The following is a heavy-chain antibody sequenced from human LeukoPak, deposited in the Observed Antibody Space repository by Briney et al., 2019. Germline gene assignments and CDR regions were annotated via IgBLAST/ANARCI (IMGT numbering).Heavy chain of an antibody. CDR1: GGSITSHY. J-gene: IGHJ6*03. CDR3: ARDAIDGGYYMDV. V-gene: IGHV4-59*11. CDR2: MYYSGFS. D-gene: IGHD2-15*01. Sequence: SETLSLTCTVSGGSITSHYWSWIRQPPGKGLEWIGYMYYSGFSNCNPSLKSRVTISIDTSKNQFSLKLSSVTAADTAVYYCARDAIDGGYYMDVWGRGTTVTVSS.